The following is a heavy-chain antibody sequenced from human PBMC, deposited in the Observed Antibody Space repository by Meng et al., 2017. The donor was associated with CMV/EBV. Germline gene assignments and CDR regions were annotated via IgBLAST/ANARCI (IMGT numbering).Heavy chain of an antibody. CDR1: GGSFSGYY. CDR2: INHSGST. Sequence: QGQLQQWGAGLLKPSETLSLTCAVYGGSFSGYYWSWIRQPPGKGLEWIGEINHSGSTNYNPSLKSRVTISVDTSKNQFSLKLSSVTAADTAVYYCARGRQWLVRGWFDPWGQGTLVTVSS. J-gene: IGHJ5*02. V-gene: IGHV4-34*01. D-gene: IGHD6-19*01. CDR3: ARGRQWLVRGWFDP.